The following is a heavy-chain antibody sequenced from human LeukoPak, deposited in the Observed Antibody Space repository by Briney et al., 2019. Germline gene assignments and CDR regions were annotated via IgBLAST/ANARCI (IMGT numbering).Heavy chain of an antibody. CDR3: AKDIATGNRLYYFDY. Sequence: GRSLRLSCAASGFTFDDYAMHWVRQAPGKGLEWVSGISWNSGSIGYADSVKGRFTISRDNAKNSLYLQMNSLRAEDAALYYCAKDIATGNRLYYFDYWGQGTLVTVSS. D-gene: IGHD1-14*01. CDR1: GFTFDDYA. CDR2: ISWNSGSI. V-gene: IGHV3-9*01. J-gene: IGHJ4*02.